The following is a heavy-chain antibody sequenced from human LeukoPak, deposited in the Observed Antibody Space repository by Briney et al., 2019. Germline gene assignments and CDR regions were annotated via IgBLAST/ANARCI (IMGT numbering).Heavy chain of an antibody. CDR2: IYYSGST. CDR3: ARLRQQLVLDY. J-gene: IGHJ4*02. CDR1: GDSVSSSTYY. Sequence: PSETLSLTCTVSGDSVSSSTYYWGWIRQPPGKGLEWIGSIYYSGSTYYNPSLKSRVTISVDTSKNQFSLKLSSVTAADTAVYYCARLRQQLVLDYWGQGTLVTVSS. V-gene: IGHV4-39*07. D-gene: IGHD6-13*01.